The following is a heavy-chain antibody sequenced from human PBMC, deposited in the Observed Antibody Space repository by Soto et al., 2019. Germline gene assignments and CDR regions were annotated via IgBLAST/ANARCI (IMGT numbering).Heavy chain of an antibody. CDR1: GGTFSSYS. CDR2: IIPLFGTP. CDR3: ARDGGRHSGGIDY. J-gene: IGHJ4*02. D-gene: IGHD1-26*01. V-gene: IGHV1-69*01. Sequence: QVQLVQSGAEVKKPGSSVKVSCKASGGTFSSYSINWVRKAPGQGLVWVGEIIPLFGTPNYAQKFQGRVTINADESTSTDYVELSSLRSEDPAVYYCARDGGRHSGGIDYWGQGTLVTVSS.